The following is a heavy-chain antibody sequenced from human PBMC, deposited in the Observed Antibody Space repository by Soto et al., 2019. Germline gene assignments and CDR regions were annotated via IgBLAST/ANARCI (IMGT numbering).Heavy chain of an antibody. Sequence: QVQLVQSGAEVKKPGSSVKVSCKAPGGTFSSYAISWVRQAPGQGLEWMGGIIPIFGTANYAQTFQGRVTITAEESTSKGYMELSSLRSEDTAVYYCARSQGGSSSLDIYYYYYYGMDVWGQGTTVTVSS. CDR2: IIPIFGTA. CDR3: ARSQGGSSSLDIYYYYYYGMDV. CDR1: GGTFSSYA. V-gene: IGHV1-69*01. J-gene: IGHJ6*02. D-gene: IGHD2-15*01.